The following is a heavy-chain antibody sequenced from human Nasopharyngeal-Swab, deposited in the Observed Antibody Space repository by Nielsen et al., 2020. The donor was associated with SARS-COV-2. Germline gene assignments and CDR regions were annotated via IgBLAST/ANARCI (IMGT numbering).Heavy chain of an antibody. CDR3: AKDHRGRYRSITIFPEGYYYMDV. D-gene: IGHD3-9*01. V-gene: IGHV3-23*01. CDR2: ISGSGGNT. J-gene: IGHJ6*03. Sequence: LSLTCAASGFTFSSYAMSWVRQAPGKGLEWVSAISGSGGNTYYADSVKGRFTISRDNSKNTLYLQMNSLRAEDTAVYYCAKDHRGRYRSITIFPEGYYYMDVWGKGTTVTVSS. CDR1: GFTFSSYA.